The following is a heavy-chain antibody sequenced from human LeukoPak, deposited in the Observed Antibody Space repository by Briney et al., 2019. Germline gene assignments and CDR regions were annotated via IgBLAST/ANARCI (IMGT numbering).Heavy chain of an antibody. D-gene: IGHD4-17*01. CDR3: ARRTLMTTVTFFDY. Sequence: PSETLSLTCAVYGGSLSDYYWSWIRQPPGKGLEWIGEINHSGSTNYNPSLKSRVTISLDTSKNQFSLKLSSVTAADTAVYYCARRTLMTTVTFFDYWGQGTLVTVSS. CDR1: GGSLSDYY. V-gene: IGHV4-34*01. CDR2: INHSGST. J-gene: IGHJ4*02.